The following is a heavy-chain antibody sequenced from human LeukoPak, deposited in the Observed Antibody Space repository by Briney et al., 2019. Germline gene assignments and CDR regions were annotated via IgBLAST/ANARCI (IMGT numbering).Heavy chain of an antibody. CDR3: ACGSSSSWVDY. Sequence: PSETLSLTCTVSGGSISSYYWSWIRQPAGKGLEWIGRIYTSGSTNYNPSLKSRVTMSVDTSKNQFSLKLSSVTAADTAAYYCACGSSSSWVDYWGQGTLVTVSS. J-gene: IGHJ4*02. CDR1: GGSISSYY. CDR2: IYTSGST. D-gene: IGHD6-6*01. V-gene: IGHV4-4*07.